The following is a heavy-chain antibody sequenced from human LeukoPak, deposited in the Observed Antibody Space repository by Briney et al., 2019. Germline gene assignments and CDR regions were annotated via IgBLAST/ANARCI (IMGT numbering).Heavy chain of an antibody. V-gene: IGHV3-21*01. D-gene: IGHD4-17*01. CDR2: ISSSSNFI. CDR3: ARAISDYDASDI. J-gene: IGHJ3*02. Sequence: PGGSLRLSCAASGFTFSSYGMNWVRQAPGKGLEWVSSISSSSNFIYYADSVKGRFTISRDSAKNSLYLQMNSLRAEDTAVYYCARAISDYDASDIWGQGTMVTVSS. CDR1: GFTFSSYG.